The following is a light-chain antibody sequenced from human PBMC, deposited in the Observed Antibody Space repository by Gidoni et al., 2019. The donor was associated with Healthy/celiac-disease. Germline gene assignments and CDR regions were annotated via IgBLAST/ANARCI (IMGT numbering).Light chain of an antibody. J-gene: IGKJ4*01. CDR3: QQYNNWPPLT. V-gene: IGKV3-15*01. CDR2: DAS. CDR1: QSVSSN. Sequence: EIVMTQSPATLSVSPGERAPLSCRASQSVSSNLAWYQQKPGQAPRPLIYDASTRATGIPARFSGSGSGTEFTLTISSLQSEDFAVYYCQQYNNWPPLTFGGGTKVEIK.